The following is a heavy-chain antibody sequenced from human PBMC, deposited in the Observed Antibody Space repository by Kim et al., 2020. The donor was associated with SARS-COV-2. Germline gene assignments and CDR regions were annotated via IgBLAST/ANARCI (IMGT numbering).Heavy chain of an antibody. J-gene: IGHJ4*02. CDR3: ARAGRDGFNRGEDFLDY. V-gene: IGHV1-18*01. D-gene: IGHD3-16*01. Sequence: ASVKVSCKSSGYTFGSFGINWLRQAPGQGLEWLGWISPWNDNTNYAQEFQDRVTLTTDTPTNTAYMELGNLRSDDTAIYYCARAGRDGFNRGEDFLDYWGQGALVTVDS. CDR1: GYTFGSFG. CDR2: ISPWNDNT.